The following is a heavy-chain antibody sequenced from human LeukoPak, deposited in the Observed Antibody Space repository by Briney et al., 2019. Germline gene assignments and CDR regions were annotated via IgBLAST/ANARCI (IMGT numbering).Heavy chain of an antibody. CDR1: GGSISSSSYY. CDR2: IYYSGST. Sequence: PSETLSLTCTVSGGSISSSSYYWGWIRQPPGKGLEWIGSIYYSGSTYYNPSLRSRVTISVDTSKNQFSLKVTSVTAADTAVYYCAREGSGYSSGWYDYWGQGTLVTVSS. D-gene: IGHD6-19*01. CDR3: AREGSGYSSGWYDY. V-gene: IGHV4-39*02. J-gene: IGHJ4*02.